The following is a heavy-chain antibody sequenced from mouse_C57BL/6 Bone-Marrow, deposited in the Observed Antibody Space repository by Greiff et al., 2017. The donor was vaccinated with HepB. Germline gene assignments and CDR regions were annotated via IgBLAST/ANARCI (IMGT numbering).Heavy chain of an antibody. CDR3: TREPNYYGRAMDY. V-gene: IGHV5-9-1*02. Sequence: EVMLVESGAGLVKPGGSLKLSCAASGFTFSSYAMSWVRQTPEKRLEWVAYISSGGDYIYYADTVKGRFTISRDNARNTLYLQMSSLKSEDTAMYYCTREPNYYGRAMDYWGQGTSVTVSS. CDR1: GFTFSSYA. D-gene: IGHD1-1*01. J-gene: IGHJ4*01. CDR2: ISSGGDYI.